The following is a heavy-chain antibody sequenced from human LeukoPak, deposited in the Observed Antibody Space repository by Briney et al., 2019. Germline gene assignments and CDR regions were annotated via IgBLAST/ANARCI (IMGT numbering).Heavy chain of an antibody. CDR1: GFTFSSFA. D-gene: IGHD4-11*01. V-gene: IGHV3-23*01. J-gene: IGHJ4*02. CDR3: VRSAFLTTEFYFDY. Sequence: GGSLRLSCAASGFTFSSFAMSWVRQAPGKGLEWVSSISSTAATTYYADSVKGRFTISRDNAKNTLYLQMNSLRAEDTAVYYCVRSAFLTTEFYFDYWGQGTLVTVSS. CDR2: ISSTAATT.